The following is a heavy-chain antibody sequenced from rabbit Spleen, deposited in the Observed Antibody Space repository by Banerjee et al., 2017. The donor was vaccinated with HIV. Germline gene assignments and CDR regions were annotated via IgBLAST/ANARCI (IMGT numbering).Heavy chain of an antibody. CDR1: GFDLTTYY. D-gene: IGHD4-1*01. J-gene: IGHJ3*01. CDR2: IYGDKGRP. V-gene: IGHV1S7*01. CDR3: ARDNGWGHMDL. Sequence: QLKETGGGLVQPGGSLTLSCKASGFDLTTYYMNWVRQAPGKGLEWIGSIYGDKGRPYYASWVSGRFTISSDRAHNTVDLQMNSLTAADTATYFCARDNGWGHMDLWGQGTLVTVS.